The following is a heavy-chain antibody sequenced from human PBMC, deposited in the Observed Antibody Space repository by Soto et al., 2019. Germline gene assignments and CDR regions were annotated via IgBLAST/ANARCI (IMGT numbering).Heavy chain of an antibody. V-gene: IGHV3-74*01. Sequence: EVQLVESGGGLVQPGGSLRLSCAASGFTFSDYWMYWVRQAPGKGLVWVSRITGDGSSTTYADSVKGRFTISRDNARNTLYLQMKSLRLEDTAVYYCASGYSGSGRAYWGQGTLVTVSS. CDR1: GFTFSDYW. CDR2: ITGDGSST. J-gene: IGHJ4*02. CDR3: ASGYSGSGRAY. D-gene: IGHD3-10*01.